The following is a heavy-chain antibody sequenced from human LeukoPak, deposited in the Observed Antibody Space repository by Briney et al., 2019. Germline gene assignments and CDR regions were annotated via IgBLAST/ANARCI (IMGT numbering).Heavy chain of an antibody. Sequence: RPGGSLRLSCAASGFTFSNYGMHWVRQAPGKGLEWVAVISYDGSNKYYADSVKGRFTISRDNSKNTLYLQTNSLRPEDTAVYYCVRGGRGGMYYYDSSGYYITPSYFDYWGQGTLVTVSS. CDR2: ISYDGSNK. D-gene: IGHD3-22*01. CDR1: GFTFSNYG. CDR3: VRGGRGGMYYYDSSGYYITPSYFDY. J-gene: IGHJ4*02. V-gene: IGHV3-30*03.